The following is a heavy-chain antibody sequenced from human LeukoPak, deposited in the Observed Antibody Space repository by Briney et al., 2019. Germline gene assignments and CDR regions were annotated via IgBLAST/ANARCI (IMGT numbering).Heavy chain of an antibody. J-gene: IGHJ4*02. CDR1: GFTFSRYW. CDR2: VNGDGSTT. V-gene: IGHV3-74*01. Sequence: PGGSLRLSCAASGFTFSRYWMHWVRQAPGKGLEWVSRVNGDGSTTTYADSVKGRFTISRDNAKNSLYLQMNSLRAEDTAVYYCARDSVTTMIVINWGQGTLVTVSS. D-gene: IGHD3-22*01. CDR3: ARDSVTTMIVIN.